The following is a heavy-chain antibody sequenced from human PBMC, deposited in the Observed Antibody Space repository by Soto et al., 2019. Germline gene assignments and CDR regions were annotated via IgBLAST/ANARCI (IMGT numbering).Heavy chain of an antibody. Sequence: GGSLRLSCAASGFFFSTYAMNWVRQAPGKGLEWVSGVSGSGCATSYADSVKGRFTISRDNSKNTVYLQMHSLRADDTAVYYCAKDAIMVSSSYNYFDYWGQGTLVTVSS. D-gene: IGHD6-13*01. CDR1: GFFFSTYA. V-gene: IGHV3-23*01. CDR3: AKDAIMVSSSYNYFDY. J-gene: IGHJ4*02. CDR2: VSGSGCAT.